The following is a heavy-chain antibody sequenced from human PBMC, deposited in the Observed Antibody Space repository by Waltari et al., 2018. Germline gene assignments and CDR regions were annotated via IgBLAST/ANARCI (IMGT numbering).Heavy chain of an antibody. V-gene: IGHV4-34*11. CDR3: ARGQGSGYYYGAFDI. J-gene: IGHJ3*02. CDR2: IYYSGST. CDR1: GGSFSGYY. Sequence: QVQLQQWGAGLLKPSETLSLTCAVYGGSFSGYYWSWIRQPPGKGLEWSGYIYYSGSTNYNPSLKSRVTISVDTSKNQFSLKLSSVTAADTAVYYCARGQGSGYYYGAFDIWGQGTMVTVSS. D-gene: IGHD3-22*01.